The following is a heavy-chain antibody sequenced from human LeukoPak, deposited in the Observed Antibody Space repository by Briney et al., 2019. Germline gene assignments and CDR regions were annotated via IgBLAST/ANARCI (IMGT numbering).Heavy chain of an antibody. D-gene: IGHD6-13*01. V-gene: IGHV3-23*01. CDR2: ISFSGGST. CDR1: GFAFSSYA. CDR3: ARLGSSAAGTNYFDY. J-gene: IGHJ4*02. Sequence: GGSLRLSCAASGFAFSSYAMSWVRQAPGKGLEWVSTISFSGGSTYYVDSVKGRSTLSRDNSKNTLYLQLNRLRGDDTAVYYCARLGSSAAGTNYFDYWGQGTLVTVSS.